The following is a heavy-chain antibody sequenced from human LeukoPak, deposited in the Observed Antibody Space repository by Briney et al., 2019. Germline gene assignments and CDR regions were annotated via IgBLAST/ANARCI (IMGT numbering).Heavy chain of an antibody. Sequence: PSETLSLTCTVSGGSISSYYWSWIRQPPRKGLEWIGYIYYSGSTNYNPSLKSRVTISVDTSKNQFSLKLSSVTAADTAVYYCARDYYDSSGYYDGWFDPWGQGTLVTVSS. D-gene: IGHD3-22*01. CDR1: GGSISSYY. V-gene: IGHV4-59*01. J-gene: IGHJ5*02. CDR2: IYYSGST. CDR3: ARDYYDSSGYYDGWFDP.